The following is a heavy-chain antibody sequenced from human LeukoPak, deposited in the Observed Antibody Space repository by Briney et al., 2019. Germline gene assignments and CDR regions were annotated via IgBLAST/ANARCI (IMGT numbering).Heavy chain of an antibody. Sequence: SETLSLTCAVYGGSFSGYYWSWIRQPPGKGLEWIGEINHSGSTNYNPPLKSRVTISVDTSKNQFSLKLSSVTAADTAVYYCARYYYDSTNWFDPWGQGTLVTVSS. D-gene: IGHD3-22*01. J-gene: IGHJ5*02. CDR2: INHSGST. CDR3: ARYYYDSTNWFDP. V-gene: IGHV4-34*01. CDR1: GGSFSGYY.